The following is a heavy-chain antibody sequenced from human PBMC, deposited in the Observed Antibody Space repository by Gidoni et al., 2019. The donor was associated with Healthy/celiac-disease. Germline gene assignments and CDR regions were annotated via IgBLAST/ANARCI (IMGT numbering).Heavy chain of an antibody. CDR1: GFTFSSYR. CDR2: ISSSSSYI. V-gene: IGHV3-21*01. CDR3: ARSFSFLHIVVVIATADY. Sequence: EVQLVESGGGLVKPGGSLRLSCAASGFTFSSYRMNWVRQAPGKGLEWVSSISSSSSYIYYADSVKGRFTISRDNAKNSLYLQMNSLRAEDTAVYYCARSFSFLHIVVVIATADYWGQGTLVTVSS. D-gene: IGHD2-21*01. J-gene: IGHJ4*02.